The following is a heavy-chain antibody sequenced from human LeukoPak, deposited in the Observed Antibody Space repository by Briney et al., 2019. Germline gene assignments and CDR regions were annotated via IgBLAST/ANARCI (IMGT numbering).Heavy chain of an antibody. CDR2: IYYSGYT. CDR3: ARGPGGYYYYYMDV. D-gene: IGHD3-16*01. V-gene: IGHV4-39*07. CDR1: NVSISSSDYY. J-gene: IGHJ6*03. Sequence: SETLSLTCTVSNVSISSSDYYWGWIRQPPGEGLEWIGCIYYSGYTYYNPSLMSRVTISLDKSKNQFSLKLSSVTAADTAVYYCARGPGGYYYYYMDVWGKGTTVTVSS.